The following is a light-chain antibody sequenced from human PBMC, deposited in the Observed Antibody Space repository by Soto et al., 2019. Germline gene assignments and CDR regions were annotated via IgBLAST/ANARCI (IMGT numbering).Light chain of an antibody. Sequence: QSVLTQPPSVSGTPGQRVIISCSGSSSNIGSNYVYWYQHLPGTAPKLLIYRNNQRPSGVPDRFAMSASGTSASLAISGLRSEDEAEYYCAAWDDSLGGHVVFGGGTKLTVL. V-gene: IGLV1-47*01. CDR2: RNN. CDR1: SSNIGSNY. CDR3: AAWDDSLGGHVV. J-gene: IGLJ2*01.